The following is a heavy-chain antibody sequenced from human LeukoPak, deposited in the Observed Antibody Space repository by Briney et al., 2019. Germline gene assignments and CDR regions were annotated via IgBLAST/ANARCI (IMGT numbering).Heavy chain of an antibody. V-gene: IGHV4-34*01. CDR1: GGSFSGYY. CDR3: ATQDRTSRVHGDV. D-gene: IGHD1-1*01. J-gene: IGHJ6*04. CDR2: INHSGST. Sequence: TSETLSLTCAVYGGSFSGYYWSWIRQPPGKGLEWIGEINHSGSTNYNPSLKSRVTISVDTSKNQFSLKLSSVTAADTAVYYCATQDRTSRVHGDVWGKGTTVTISS.